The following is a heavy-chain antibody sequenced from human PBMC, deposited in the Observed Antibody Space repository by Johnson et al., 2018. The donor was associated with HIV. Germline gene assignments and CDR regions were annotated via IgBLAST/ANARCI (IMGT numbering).Heavy chain of an antibody. D-gene: IGHD6-6*01. V-gene: IGHV3-7*05. Sequence: VQLVESGGGLVKPGGSLRLSCAASGFTFSDYYMSWVRQAPGKGLEWVANMNQGASEKNYVDSVKGRFTISRDNAKNSLYLQMNSLRPEDTAVYYCAKDSNRWEQLAYAFDIWGQGTMVTVSS. CDR2: MNQGASEK. CDR1: GFTFSDYY. CDR3: AKDSNRWEQLAYAFDI. J-gene: IGHJ3*02.